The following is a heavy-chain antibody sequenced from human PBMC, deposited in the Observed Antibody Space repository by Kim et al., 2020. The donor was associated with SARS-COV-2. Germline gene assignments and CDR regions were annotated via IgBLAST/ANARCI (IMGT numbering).Heavy chain of an antibody. Sequence: YSDYGVAVRGRITINADTSKSQLSLQLNSVTPEDTAVYFCVRYTGWYNFDYWGQGTLVTVSS. CDR3: VRYTGWYNFDY. D-gene: IGHD6-19*01. J-gene: IGHJ4*02. V-gene: IGHV6-1*01. CDR2: YS.